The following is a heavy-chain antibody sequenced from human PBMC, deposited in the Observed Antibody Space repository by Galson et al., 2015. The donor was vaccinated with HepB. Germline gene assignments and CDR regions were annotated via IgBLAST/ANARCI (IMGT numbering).Heavy chain of an antibody. CDR2: ISGSGGST. Sequence: SLRLSCAASGFTFSSYAMSWVRQAPGKGLEWVSAISGSGGSTYYADSVKGRFTISRDNSKNTLYLQMNSLRAEDTAVYYCAKRTFYPPRYCSGGSCYGGDFDYWGQGTLVTVSS. CDR3: AKRTFYPPRYCSGGSCYGGDFDY. J-gene: IGHJ4*02. D-gene: IGHD2-15*01. V-gene: IGHV3-23*01. CDR1: GFTFSSYA.